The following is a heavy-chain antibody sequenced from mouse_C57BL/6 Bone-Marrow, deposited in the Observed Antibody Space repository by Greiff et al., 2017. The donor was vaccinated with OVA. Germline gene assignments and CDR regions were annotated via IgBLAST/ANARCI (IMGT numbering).Heavy chain of an antibody. J-gene: IGHJ2*01. CDR3: ARDGNYFFDY. Sequence: QVQLQQPGAELVKPGASVKLSCKASVYTFTSYWMHWVKQRPGQGLEWIGMIHPNSGSTNYNEKFKSKATLTVDKSSSTAYMQLSSLTSEDSAVYYCARDGNYFFDYWGQGTTLTVSS. CDR1: VYTFTSYW. CDR2: IHPNSGST. V-gene: IGHV1-64*01. D-gene: IGHD2-1*01.